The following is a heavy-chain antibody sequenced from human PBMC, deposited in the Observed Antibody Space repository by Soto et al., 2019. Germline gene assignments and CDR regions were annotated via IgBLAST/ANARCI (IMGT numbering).Heavy chain of an antibody. CDR3: AKDLIYGYNSGRPFDS. CDR1: GFTFSSFA. V-gene: IGHV3-23*01. CDR2: IGSRGDST. D-gene: IGHD6-19*01. Sequence: PGGSLRLSCAASGFTFSSFAMSWVRQAPGKGLEWVSAIGSRGDSTYYADSVKGRFTISRDNSKNTPYLQMNSLRAEDTAVYYCAKDLIYGYNSGRPFDSWGQGTLVTVSS. J-gene: IGHJ4*02.